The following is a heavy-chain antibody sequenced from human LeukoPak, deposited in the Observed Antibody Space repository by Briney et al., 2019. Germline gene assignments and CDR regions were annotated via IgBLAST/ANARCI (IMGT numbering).Heavy chain of an antibody. Sequence: GASVKVPCKASGYTFTSYDINWVRQATGQGLEWMGWMNPNSGNTGYAQKFQGRVTITRNTSISTAYMELSSLRSEDTAVYYCAKDRSIAVAGKAQRGFDYWGQGTLVTVSS. D-gene: IGHD6-19*01. J-gene: IGHJ4*02. V-gene: IGHV1-8*03. CDR3: AKDRSIAVAGKAQRGFDY. CDR2: MNPNSGNT. CDR1: GYTFTSYD.